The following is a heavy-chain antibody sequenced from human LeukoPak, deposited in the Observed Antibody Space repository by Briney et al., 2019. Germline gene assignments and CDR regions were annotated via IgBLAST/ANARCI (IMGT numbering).Heavy chain of an antibody. CDR3: ARGGHFSPTGSYYQGFDY. V-gene: IGHV4-34*01. CDR2: INHSGST. CDR1: GGSFSGYY. Sequence: SETLSLTCAVYGGSFSGYYWSWIRQPPGKGLEWIGEINHSGSTNYNPSLKSRVTISVDTSKNQFSLKLSSVTAADTAVYYCARGGHFSPTGSYYQGFDYWGQGTLVTVSS. D-gene: IGHD3-10*01. J-gene: IGHJ4*02.